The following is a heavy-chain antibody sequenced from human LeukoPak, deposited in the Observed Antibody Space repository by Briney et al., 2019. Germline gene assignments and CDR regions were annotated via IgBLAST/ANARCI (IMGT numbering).Heavy chain of an antibody. Sequence: GGSLRPSCAPSGFSFSDYSMKWVRQAPGKGLGWISYVGIDSGNTNYADSVKGRFTISGDKAKNSLYLQMSSLRVEDTAVCNCARDYKYAFDNWDQGTLVTVSS. D-gene: IGHD5-24*01. CDR1: GFSFSDYS. V-gene: IGHV3-48*01. J-gene: IGHJ4*02. CDR2: VGIDSGNT. CDR3: ARDYKYAFDN.